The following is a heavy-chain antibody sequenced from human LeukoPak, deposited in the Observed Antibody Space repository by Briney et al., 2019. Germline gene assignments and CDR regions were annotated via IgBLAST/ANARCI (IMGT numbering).Heavy chain of an antibody. D-gene: IGHD3-10*01. Sequence: SETLSLTCAVSGGSISSGGYSWSWIRQPPGKGLEWIGYIYHRGSTYYNPSLKTRVTISLDRSKNQFSLKLSSVTAADTAVYYCARGGGITSFDYWGQGTLVTVSS. CDR1: GGSISSGGYS. V-gene: IGHV4-30-2*01. J-gene: IGHJ4*02. CDR3: ARGGGITSFDY. CDR2: IYHRGST.